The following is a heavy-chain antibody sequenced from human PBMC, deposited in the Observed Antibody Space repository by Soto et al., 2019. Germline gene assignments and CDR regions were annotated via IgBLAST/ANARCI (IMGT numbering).Heavy chain of an antibody. J-gene: IGHJ4*02. CDR3: AHRREMATYWVAYYCDY. D-gene: IGHD2-21*01. CDR2: IYWNDDK. V-gene: IGHV2-5*01. Sequence: SCPTLVHPTQTLTLPCPVSVFSLLHSGEGVGLXXHPPAKSLEWLALIYWNDDKRYSPSLKSRLTITKDTSKNQVVLTMTNMDPVDTATYYCAHRREMATYWVAYYCDYRGQGTLVTGSS. CDR1: VFSLLHSGEG.